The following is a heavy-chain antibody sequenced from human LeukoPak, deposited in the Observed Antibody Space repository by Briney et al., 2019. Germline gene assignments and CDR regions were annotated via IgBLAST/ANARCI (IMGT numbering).Heavy chain of an antibody. V-gene: IGHV3-33*06. CDR2: IWYDGSNK. Sequence: PGRSLRLSCAASGFTFSSYGMHWVRQAPGKGLEWVAVIWYDGSNKYYADSVKGRFTIFRDNSKNTLYLQMNSLRAEDTAVYYCAKGDPMSTFDYWGQGTLVTVSS. J-gene: IGHJ4*02. CDR1: GFTFSSYG. CDR3: AKGDPMSTFDY.